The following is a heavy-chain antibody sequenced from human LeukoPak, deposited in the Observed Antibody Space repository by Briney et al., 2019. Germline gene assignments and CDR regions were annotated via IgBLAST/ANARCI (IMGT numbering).Heavy chain of an antibody. Sequence: PSETLSLTCAVYGGSFSGYYWSWIRQPPGKGLEWIGEINHSGSTNYNPSLKSRVTISVDTSKNQFSLKLSSVTAADTAVYYCAKDNAIFGVTKWFDPWGQGTLVTVSS. CDR2: INHSGST. V-gene: IGHV4-34*01. D-gene: IGHD3-3*01. CDR3: AKDNAIFGVTKWFDP. J-gene: IGHJ5*02. CDR1: GGSFSGYY.